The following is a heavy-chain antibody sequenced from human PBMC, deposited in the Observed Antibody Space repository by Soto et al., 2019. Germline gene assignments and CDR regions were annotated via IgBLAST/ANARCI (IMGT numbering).Heavy chain of an antibody. V-gene: IGHV3-21*04. J-gene: IGHJ4*02. D-gene: IGHD5-18*01. Sequence: GGSLRLSCAASGFTFSSYSMNWVRQAPGKGLEWVSSISGSSSGTYYADSVKGRFTISRDNSKNTLYLQMNSLRAEDTAVYYCAKDSTAFDYWGQGTLVTVSS. CDR1: GFTFSSYS. CDR3: AKDSTAFDY. CDR2: ISGSSSGT.